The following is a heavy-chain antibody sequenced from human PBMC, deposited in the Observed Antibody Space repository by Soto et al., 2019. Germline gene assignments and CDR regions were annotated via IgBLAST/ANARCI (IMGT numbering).Heavy chain of an antibody. CDR3: AREDGIAARQGYYYYGMDV. V-gene: IGHV3-21*01. J-gene: IGHJ6*02. CDR2: ISSSSSYI. CDR1: GFTFSSYS. Sequence: GGSLRLSXAASGFTFSSYSMNWVRQAPGKGLEWVSSISSSSSYIYYADSVKGRFTISRDNAKNSLYLQMNSLRAEDTAVYYCAREDGIAARQGYYYYGMDVWGQGTTVTVSS. D-gene: IGHD6-6*01.